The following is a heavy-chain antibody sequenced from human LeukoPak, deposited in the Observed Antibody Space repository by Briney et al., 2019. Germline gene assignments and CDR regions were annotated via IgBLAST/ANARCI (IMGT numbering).Heavy chain of an antibody. J-gene: IGHJ4*02. CDR2: ISNSSSYI. CDR3: ARDSSSRTSSVSFHY. Sequence: GGSLRLSCAASGFTFSSYSMNWVRQAPGKGLEWVSSISNSSSYIYYADSVKGRFTISRDNSKNSLYLQMNSLRAEDTAVYYCARDSSSRTSSVSFHYLGQPTIATVSS. CDR1: GFTFSSYS. V-gene: IGHV3-21*01. D-gene: IGHD6-6*01.